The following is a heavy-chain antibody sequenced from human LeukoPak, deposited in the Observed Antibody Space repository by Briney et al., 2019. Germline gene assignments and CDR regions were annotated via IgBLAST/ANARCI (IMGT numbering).Heavy chain of an antibody. CDR3: ARERVGGYYGGPRIFDY. V-gene: IGHV4-30-4*01. CDR2: IYYSGST. J-gene: IGHJ4*02. D-gene: IGHD4-23*01. CDR1: GGSISSGDYS. Sequence: SQTLSLTCTVSGGSISSGDYSWSWIRQPPGKGLEGIGYIYYSGSTYYNPSLKSRVTISVDTSKNQFSLKLSSVTAADTAVYYCARERVGGYYGGPRIFDYWGQGTLVTVSS.